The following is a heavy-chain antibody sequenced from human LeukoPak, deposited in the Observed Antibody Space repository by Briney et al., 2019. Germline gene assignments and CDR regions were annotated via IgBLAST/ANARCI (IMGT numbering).Heavy chain of an antibody. J-gene: IGHJ4*02. D-gene: IGHD3-22*01. Sequence: ASVKVSCKASGYTFTGYYTHWVRQAPGQGLEWMGWINPNSGGTNYAQKFQGWVTMTRDTSISTAYMELSRLRSDDTAVYYCAREDDSSGDYFDYWGQGTLVTVSS. CDR2: INPNSGGT. CDR1: GYTFTGYY. V-gene: IGHV1-2*04. CDR3: AREDDSSGDYFDY.